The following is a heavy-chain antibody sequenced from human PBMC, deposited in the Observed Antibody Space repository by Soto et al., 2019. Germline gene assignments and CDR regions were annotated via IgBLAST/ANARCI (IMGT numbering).Heavy chain of an antibody. Sequence: GGSLRLSCAASGFTFSSYEMNWVRQAPGKGLEWVSYISSSGSTIYYADSVKGRFTISRDNAKNSLYLQMNSLRAEDTAVYYCARESPDVIGYCSGGSCYGWVYWGQGTMVTVSS. J-gene: IGHJ4*02. CDR1: GFTFSSYE. CDR3: ARESPDVIGYCSGGSCYGWVY. V-gene: IGHV3-48*03. D-gene: IGHD2-15*01. CDR2: ISSSGSTI.